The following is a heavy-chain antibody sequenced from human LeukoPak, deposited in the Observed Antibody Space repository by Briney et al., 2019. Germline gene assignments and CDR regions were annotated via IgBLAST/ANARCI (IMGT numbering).Heavy chain of an antibody. V-gene: IGHV4-59*01. J-gene: IGHJ4*02. CDR3: ARDRSFDY. CDR1: GGSISSYY. CDR2: IYYSGST. Sequence: SETLSLTCTVSGGSISSYYWSWIRQPPGKGLEWIGYIYYSGSTNYNPSLKSRVTISVDTSKNQFSLKLSSVTAADTAVYYCARDRSFDYWGQGTLVTVSS.